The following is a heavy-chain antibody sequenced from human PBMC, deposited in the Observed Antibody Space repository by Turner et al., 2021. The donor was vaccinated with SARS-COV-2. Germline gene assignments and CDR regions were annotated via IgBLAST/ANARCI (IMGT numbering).Heavy chain of an antibody. D-gene: IGHD2-15*01. CDR1: GGSISSKS. CDR3: ARHQGSGSGYDHGMNV. Sequence: QVQLQESGPGLVRTSEPLSLTCTVSGGSISSKSWSWIRQSPGRGLEWIGYFYKIGSIDYNPSLRSRVTISVDTSKNQLSLILISVTAADTAVYYCARHQGSGSGYDHGMNVWGQGTAVIVSS. J-gene: IGHJ6*02. CDR2: FYKIGSI. V-gene: IGHV4-59*08.